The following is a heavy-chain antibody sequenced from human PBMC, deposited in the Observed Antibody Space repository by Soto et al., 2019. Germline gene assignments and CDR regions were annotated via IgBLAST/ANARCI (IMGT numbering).Heavy chain of an antibody. CDR3: SRQNYTSGWD. D-gene: IGHD6-19*01. CDR1: GLPFSSYW. V-gene: IGHV3-74*01. CDR2: INTDGRST. Sequence: QAGWSLRLSCAPSGLPFSSYWMHWVRQAPGKGLVWVSRINTDGRSTSYADSVKGRFTISRDNAKNTLYLEMNSLRTEETAMSYYSRQNYTSGWDWGQGVLVTVCS. J-gene: IGHJ4*02.